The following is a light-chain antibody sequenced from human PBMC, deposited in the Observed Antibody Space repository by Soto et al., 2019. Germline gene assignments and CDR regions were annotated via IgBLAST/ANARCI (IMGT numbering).Light chain of an antibody. CDR3: QQSYTTPRT. V-gene: IGKV1-39*01. J-gene: IGKJ1*01. CDR2: SAS. CDR1: QSISTY. Sequence: DIQMTQSPSSLSASVGDRVTITCRASQSISTYLNWYQQKPGKAPKLLIYSASNLQSGVPSGFSGSGSGTDFTLTIDSMQPEDFANYYCQQSYTTPRTFGQGTKVDIK.